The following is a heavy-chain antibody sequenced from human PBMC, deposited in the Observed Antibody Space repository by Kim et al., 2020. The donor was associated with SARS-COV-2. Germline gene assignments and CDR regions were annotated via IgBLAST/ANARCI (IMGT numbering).Heavy chain of an antibody. Sequence: GGSLRLSCAASGFTVSSNYMSWVRQAPGKGLEWVSVIYSGGSTYYADSVKGRFTISRDNSKNTLYLQMNSLRAEDTAVYYCARDRPQSVYDILTGQHNHWGQGTLVTVSS. J-gene: IGHJ5*02. CDR3: ARDRPQSVYDILTGQHNH. CDR2: IYSGGST. D-gene: IGHD3-9*01. CDR1: GFTVSSNY. V-gene: IGHV3-66*01.